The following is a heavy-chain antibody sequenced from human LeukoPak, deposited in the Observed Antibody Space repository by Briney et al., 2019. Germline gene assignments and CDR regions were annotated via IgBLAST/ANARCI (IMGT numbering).Heavy chain of an antibody. CDR3: ARGHYGNARPRGDY. D-gene: IGHD1-1*01. CDR2: INHSGST. V-gene: IGHV4-34*01. CDR1: GGSISSYY. J-gene: IGHJ4*02. Sequence: SETLSLTCTVSGGSISSYYWSWIRQPPGKGLEWIGEINHSGSTNYNPSLKSRVTISVDTSKNQFSLKLGSVTAADTAVYYCARGHYGNARPRGDYWGQGTLVTVSS.